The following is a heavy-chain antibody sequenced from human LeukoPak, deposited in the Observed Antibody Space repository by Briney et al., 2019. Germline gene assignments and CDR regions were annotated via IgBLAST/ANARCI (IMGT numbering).Heavy chain of an antibody. CDR1: GYSISSGYY. CDR3: ARDGYDLRVAG. CDR2: IYHSGST. Sequence: SETLSLTCTVSGYSISSGYYWGWIRQPPGEVLEWIGSIYHSGSTYYNPSLKSRVTISVDTSKNQFSLKLKSGTVADTAVCYCARDGYDLRVAGWGHGTLVTVSS. V-gene: IGHV4-38-2*02. D-gene: IGHD3-3*01. J-gene: IGHJ4*01.